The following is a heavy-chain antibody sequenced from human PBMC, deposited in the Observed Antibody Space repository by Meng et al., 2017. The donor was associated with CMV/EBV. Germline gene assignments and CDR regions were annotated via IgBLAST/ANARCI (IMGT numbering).Heavy chain of an antibody. V-gene: IGHV4-61*01. CDR3: AREGSDSIFGVASHLNWFDP. D-gene: IGHD3-3*01. CDR1: GGSVSSGSYY. Sequence: SETLSLTCTVSGGSVSSGSYYWSWIRQPPGKGLEWIGYIYYSGSTNYNPSLKSRVTISVDTSKNQFSLKLSPVTAADTAVYYCAREGSDSIFGVASHLNWFDPWGQGTLVTVSS. J-gene: IGHJ5*02. CDR2: IYYSGST.